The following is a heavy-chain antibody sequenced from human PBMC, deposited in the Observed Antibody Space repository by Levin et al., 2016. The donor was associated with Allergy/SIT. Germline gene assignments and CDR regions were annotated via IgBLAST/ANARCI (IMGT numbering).Heavy chain of an antibody. CDR1: GYTFTNYG. CDR2: INTNTGNP. Sequence: ASVKVSCKTSGYTFTNYGINWVRQAPGQGLEWMGWINTNTGNPTYAQDFTGRFVFSLDTSVTTAYLQISSLKPEDTAVYYCARDGPFGSTTPGFEFDPWGQGTLVTVSS. V-gene: IGHV7-4-1*02. CDR3: ARDGPFGSTTPGFEFDP. J-gene: IGHJ5*02. D-gene: IGHD2-2*01.